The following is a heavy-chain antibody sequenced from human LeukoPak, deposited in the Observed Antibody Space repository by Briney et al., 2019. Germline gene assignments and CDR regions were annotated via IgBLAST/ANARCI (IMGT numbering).Heavy chain of an antibody. CDR1: GFTLSSYW. CDR2: IKQGGSEK. CDR3: ARDSDSSGWLTWYNWFDP. D-gene: IGHD6-19*01. V-gene: IGHV3-7*03. Sequence: PGGSLRLSCAASGFTLSSYWMSWVRQAPGKGLKWVANIKQGGSEKYYVDSVKGRFNISSDNAKNQLHLPMHSLRAEDTAVYYCARDSDSSGWLTWYNWFDPWGQGTLVTVSS. J-gene: IGHJ5*02.